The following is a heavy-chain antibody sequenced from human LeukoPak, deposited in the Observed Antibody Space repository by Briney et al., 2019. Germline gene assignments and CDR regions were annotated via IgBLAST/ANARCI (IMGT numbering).Heavy chain of an antibody. CDR2: ISGSGGTT. CDR1: GFTFSSYA. Sequence: LPGGSLRLSCAASGFTFSSYAMSWVRQAPGKGLEWVSSISGSGGTTYYAESVKGRFTISRDNSKNTLYLQMNSLRAEETAVYYCAKGLSSGWNLKGSDYWGQGTLVFVSS. V-gene: IGHV3-23*01. CDR3: AKGLSSGWNLKGSDY. D-gene: IGHD6-19*01. J-gene: IGHJ4*02.